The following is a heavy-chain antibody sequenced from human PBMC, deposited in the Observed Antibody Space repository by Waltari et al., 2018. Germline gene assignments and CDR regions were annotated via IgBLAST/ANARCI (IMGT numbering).Heavy chain of an antibody. CDR2: ISDSSTI. V-gene: IGHV3-48*01. CDR3: ARDFEH. J-gene: IGHJ4*02. CDR1: GSSFSTYR. Sequence: EVQLVESGGGLVQPGGTLRLSCSASGSSFSTYRMNWVRQAPGKGLEWVSYISDSSTIYYTDSVKGRFTISRDNDKNSLYLQMNSLRAEDTAIYYCARDFEHWGQGTLVTVSS.